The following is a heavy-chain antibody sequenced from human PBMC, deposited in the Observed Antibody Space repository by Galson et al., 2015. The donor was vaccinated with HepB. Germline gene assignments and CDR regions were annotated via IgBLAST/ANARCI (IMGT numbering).Heavy chain of an antibody. D-gene: IGHD4-11*01. V-gene: IGHV3-30*04. Sequence: SLRLSCAASGFSISPYAMHWVRQAPGKGLEWIINISSGGETIYYLDSVKGRFSISRGNSKNILYLQMNGLTAEDTAVYYCTRFPHDYSSAFDIWGRGTLVTVSS. CDR2: ISSGGETI. J-gene: IGHJ3*02. CDR3: TRFPHDYSSAFDI. CDR1: GFSISPYA.